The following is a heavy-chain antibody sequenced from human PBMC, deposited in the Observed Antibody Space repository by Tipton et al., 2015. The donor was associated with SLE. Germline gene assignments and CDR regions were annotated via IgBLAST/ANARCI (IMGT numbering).Heavy chain of an antibody. Sequence: LRLSCAVSGYSISNNNWWGWIRQPPGKGLEWIGYFYYSGATYYNPSLQSRVTMSADTSKNQFSLKLNSVTAVDTAIYYCARSLGAGFCSGGNCFEPLDYWGQGTLVTVSS. V-gene: IGHV4-28*01. CDR3: ARSLGAGFCSGGNCFEPLDY. CDR2: FYYSGAT. J-gene: IGHJ4*02. D-gene: IGHD2-15*01. CDR1: GYSISNNNW.